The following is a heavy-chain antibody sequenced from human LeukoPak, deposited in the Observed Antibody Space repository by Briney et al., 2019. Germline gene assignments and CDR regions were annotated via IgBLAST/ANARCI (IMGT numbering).Heavy chain of an antibody. V-gene: IGHV1-2*02. Sequence: GASVKVSCKASGYTFTGYYMHWVRQAPGQGLTWMGWINPNTGVTNYAQKFQGRVTMTRATSINTAYMELDRLTSDDTAIYYCARSYRGGDCYWTIDYWGQGTLVTVSS. CDR2: INPNTGVT. CDR1: GYTFTGYY. J-gene: IGHJ4*02. D-gene: IGHD2-21*02. CDR3: ARSYRGGDCYWTIDY.